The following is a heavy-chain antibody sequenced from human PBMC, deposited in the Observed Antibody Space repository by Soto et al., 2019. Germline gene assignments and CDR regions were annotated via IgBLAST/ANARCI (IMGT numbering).Heavy chain of an antibody. D-gene: IGHD5-12*01. V-gene: IGHV1-3*01. J-gene: IGHJ4*02. CDR3: ASVWGLRFGDY. Sequence: QVQLVQSGAEVKKPGASVTVSCKASGYTFTSYAMHWVRQAPGQRLEWMGWINAGNGNTKYSQKFQGRVTITRDTAASTAYMELSSLRSEDTAVYYCASVWGLRFGDYWGQGTLVTVSS. CDR1: GYTFTSYA. CDR2: INAGNGNT.